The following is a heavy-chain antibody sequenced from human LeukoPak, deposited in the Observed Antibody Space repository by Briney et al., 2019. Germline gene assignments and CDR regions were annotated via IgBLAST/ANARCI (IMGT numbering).Heavy chain of an antibody. Sequence: ASVKVSCKASGYTFTSYAIHWVRQAPGQRLEWMGWISAGNGNTKYSQNFQGRVTFISNTSASTAYMELSSLRSEDTAVYYCARGRGEVGATTLWDYWGQGTLVTVSS. V-gene: IGHV1-3*01. CDR2: ISAGNGNT. D-gene: IGHD1-26*01. CDR3: ARGRGEVGATTLWDY. CDR1: GYTFTSYA. J-gene: IGHJ4*02.